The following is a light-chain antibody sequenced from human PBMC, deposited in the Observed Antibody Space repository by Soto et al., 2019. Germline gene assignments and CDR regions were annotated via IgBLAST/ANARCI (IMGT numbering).Light chain of an antibody. CDR3: ATWDSSLSGDV. CDR1: TSNIGSNT. V-gene: IGLV1-44*01. CDR2: SNN. J-gene: IGLJ2*01. Sequence: QSVLTQPPSASGTPGQRVTISCSGSTSNIGSNTVNWYQHLPGTAPKLLIYSNNQRLSGVPDRFSGSKSGTSASLAISGLQSEDEADYFCATWDSSLSGDVFGGGTKLTVL.